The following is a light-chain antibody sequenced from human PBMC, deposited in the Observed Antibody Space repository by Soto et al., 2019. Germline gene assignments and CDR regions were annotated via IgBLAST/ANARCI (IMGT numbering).Light chain of an antibody. Sequence: QSALTQPASVSGSPGQSITISCTGTSSDVGGYNYVSWYQQHLGKAPNLMIYEVSNRPSGVSNRFSGSKSGNTASLTISGLQAEDEADYYCSSYTSSSTRVFGGGTKLTVL. CDR1: SSDVGGYNY. J-gene: IGLJ3*02. V-gene: IGLV2-14*01. CDR3: SSYTSSSTRV. CDR2: EVS.